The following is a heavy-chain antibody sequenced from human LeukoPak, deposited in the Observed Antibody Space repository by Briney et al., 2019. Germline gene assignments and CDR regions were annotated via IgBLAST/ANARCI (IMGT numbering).Heavy chain of an antibody. D-gene: IGHD2-8*02. CDR2: IDPRDSYT. V-gene: IGHV5-10-1*01. Sequence: GESLQISCEVSGCNFITYLITWGRQMPGKGLEWMGRIDPRDSYTNYSPSFQDHVTISADMSISTAYLQWSSLKASDTAIYYCARGPGRCTGGICYFDYWGQGTLVTVSS. CDR1: GCNFITYL. CDR3: ARGPGRCTGGICYFDY. J-gene: IGHJ4*02.